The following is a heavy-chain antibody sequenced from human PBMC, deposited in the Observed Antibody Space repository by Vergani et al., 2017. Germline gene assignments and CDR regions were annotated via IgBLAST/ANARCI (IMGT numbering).Heavy chain of an antibody. J-gene: IGHJ5*02. Sequence: QVQLQQWGAGLLKPSETLSLTCAVYGGSFSGYYWSWIRQPPGKGLERIGEINHSGSTNYNPSLKSRVTISVDTSKYQFSLKLSSVTAADTAVYYCARGPRRLYCSGGSCYYDQRYNWFDPWGQGTLVTVSS. CDR3: ARGPRRLYCSGGSCYYDQRYNWFDP. CDR2: INHSGST. D-gene: IGHD2-15*01. CDR1: GGSFSGYY. V-gene: IGHV4-34*01.